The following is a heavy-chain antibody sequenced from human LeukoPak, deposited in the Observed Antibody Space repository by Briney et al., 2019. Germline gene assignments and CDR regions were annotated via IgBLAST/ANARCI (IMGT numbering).Heavy chain of an antibody. CDR1: GDSDSSNSAT. CDR2: TYYRSKWYN. J-gene: IGHJ4*02. CDR3: AREGSDGYLFDY. Sequence: SQTLSLTCAISGDSDSSNSATWDWIRQSPSRGLERLGRTYYRSKWYNDYAVSVKSRVTINPDTSKNQFSLQLNSVTPEDTAVYYCAREGSDGYLFDYWGQGSLVIVSS. D-gene: IGHD3-22*01. V-gene: IGHV6-1*01.